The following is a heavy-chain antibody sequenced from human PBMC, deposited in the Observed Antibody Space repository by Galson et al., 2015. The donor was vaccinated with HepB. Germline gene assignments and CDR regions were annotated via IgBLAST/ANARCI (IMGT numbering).Heavy chain of an antibody. V-gene: IGHV7-4-1*02. J-gene: IGHJ4*02. CDR2: INTNTGNP. D-gene: IGHD3-9*01. Sequence: SVKVSCKASGYTFTSYAMNWVRQAPGQGLEWMGWINTNTGNPTYAQGFTGRFVFSLDTSVSTAYLQISSLKAEDTAVYYCARPNYDILAGYYNSPFGYGGQGTLVTVSS. CDR3: ARPNYDILAGYYNSPFGY. CDR1: GYTFTSYA.